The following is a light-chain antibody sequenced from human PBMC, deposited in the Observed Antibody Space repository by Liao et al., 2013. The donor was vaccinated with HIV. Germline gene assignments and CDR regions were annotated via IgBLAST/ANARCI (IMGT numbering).Light chain of an antibody. CDR3: QVWDSSSDQVV. CDR2: YDD. Sequence: SYVLTQPPSLSVAPGETASIPCVGDNIETKSVHWYQQKPGQAPVLVIYYDDDRPSGIPERFSGSNSGNTATLTISRVEGGDEADYYCQVWDSSSDQVVFGGGTKLNVL. CDR1: NIETKS. J-gene: IGLJ2*01. V-gene: IGLV3-21*04.